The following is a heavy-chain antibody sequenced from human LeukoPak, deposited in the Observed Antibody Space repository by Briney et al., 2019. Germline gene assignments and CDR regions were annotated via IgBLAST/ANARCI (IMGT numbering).Heavy chain of an antibody. D-gene: IGHD2-21*02. CDR2: FYSGGST. J-gene: IGHJ4*02. CDR3: ATLGSIVWGRKGTASSL. Sequence: GGSLRLSCAASGFSVTSNYISWVRQAPGKGLEWVSVFYSGGSTYYADSVKGRFTISRHNSKNTLYLQMNSLRAEDTAVYYCATLGSIVWGRKGTASSLWGQGTLVTVSS. CDR1: GFSVTSNY. V-gene: IGHV3-53*04.